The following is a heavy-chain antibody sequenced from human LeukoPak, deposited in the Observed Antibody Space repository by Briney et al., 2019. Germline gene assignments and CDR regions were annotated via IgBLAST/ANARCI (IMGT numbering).Heavy chain of an antibody. CDR3: ARHPGYGSGSYYNGDY. J-gene: IGHJ4*02. D-gene: IGHD3-10*01. V-gene: IGHV3-11*03. Sequence: GGSLRLSCAASGFTLSDYYMRCMRQAPGKGLEWVSYISSSSSYTNYADSVKGRFTISRDNAKNSLYLQMNSLRAEDTAVYYCARHPGYGSGSYYNGDYWGQGTLVTVSS. CDR1: GFTLSDYY. CDR2: ISSSSSYT.